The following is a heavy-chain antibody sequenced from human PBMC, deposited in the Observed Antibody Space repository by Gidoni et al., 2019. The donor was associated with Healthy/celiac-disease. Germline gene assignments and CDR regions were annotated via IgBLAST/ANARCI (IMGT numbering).Heavy chain of an antibody. Sequence: QVQLVESGGGVVQPGRSLRLSCAASGFTFRSYGMHWVRQAPGKGLAWVAVIWYDGSNKYYADSVKGRFTISRDNSKNTLYLQMNSLRAEDTAVYYCARDNRYGTVANYFDYWGQGTLVTVSS. CDR3: ARDNRYGTVANYFDY. D-gene: IGHD5-12*01. J-gene: IGHJ4*02. V-gene: IGHV3-33*01. CDR2: IWYDGSNK. CDR1: GFTFRSYG.